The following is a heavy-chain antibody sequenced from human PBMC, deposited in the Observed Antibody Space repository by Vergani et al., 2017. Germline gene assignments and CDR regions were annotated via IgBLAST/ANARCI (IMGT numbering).Heavy chain of an antibody. CDR3: AKDAYYDSYAFDI. J-gene: IGHJ3*02. D-gene: IGHD3-22*01. CDR1: GFTFSSYG. CDR2: ISYDGSNK. Sequence: VQLLESGGGLVQPGGSLRLSCAASGFTFSSYGMHWVRQAPGKGLEWVAVISYDGSNKYYADSVKGRFTISRDNSKNTLYLQMNSLRAEDTAVYYCAKDAYYDSYAFDIWGQGTMVTVSS. V-gene: IGHV3-30*18.